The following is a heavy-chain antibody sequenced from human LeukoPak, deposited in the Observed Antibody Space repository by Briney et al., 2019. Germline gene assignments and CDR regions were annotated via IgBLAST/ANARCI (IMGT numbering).Heavy chain of an antibody. CDR2: MHYSGST. D-gene: IGHD2-2*01. CDR1: GGSISSHY. Sequence: SETLSLTCTVSGGSISSHYWSWIRQAPGKGLEWIGYMHYSGSTYYNPSLKSRVTISVDTSKNQFSLKLSSVTAADTAVYYCARDPRSTDAFDIWGQGTMVTVSS. J-gene: IGHJ3*02. V-gene: IGHV4-59*11. CDR3: ARDPRSTDAFDI.